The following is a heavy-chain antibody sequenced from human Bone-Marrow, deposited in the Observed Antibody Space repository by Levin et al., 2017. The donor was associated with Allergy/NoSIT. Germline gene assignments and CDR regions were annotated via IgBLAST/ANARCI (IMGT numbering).Heavy chain of an antibody. V-gene: IGHV4-4*07. J-gene: IGHJ1*01. CDR2: IYTSGST. Sequence: PSETLSLTCTVSGGSISSYYWSWIRQPAGKGLEWIGRIYTSGSTNYNPSLKSRVTMSVDTSKNQFSLKLSSVTAADTAVYYCARAGTSSWSEYFQHWGQGTLVTVSS. D-gene: IGHD6-13*01. CDR3: ARAGTSSWSEYFQH. CDR1: GGSISSYY.